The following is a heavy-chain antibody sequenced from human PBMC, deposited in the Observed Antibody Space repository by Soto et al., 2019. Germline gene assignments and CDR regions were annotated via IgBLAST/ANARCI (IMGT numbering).Heavy chain of an antibody. V-gene: IGHV3-66*01. CDR1: GFTVNSTY. CDR2: IYSAGNT. J-gene: IGHJ6*02. D-gene: IGHD1-26*01. Sequence: PGGSPRLSCAASGFTVNSTYMCWVRQAQGKGLEWISIIYSAGNTYYADSVKGRFTISRDNSKNTLYLQMNSLGAEDTAVYYCARDFVVGGPTINYYYGMDVWGQGTTVTVSS. CDR3: ARDFVVGGPTINYYYGMDV.